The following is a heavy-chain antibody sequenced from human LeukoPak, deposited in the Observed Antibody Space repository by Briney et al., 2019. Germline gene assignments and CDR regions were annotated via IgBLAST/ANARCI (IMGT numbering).Heavy chain of an antibody. CDR3: ATYGAIAAAGAFDY. J-gene: IGHJ4*02. CDR1: GYTLTELS. V-gene: IGHV1-24*01. CDR2: FDPEDGET. Sequence: GASVKVSCKVSGYTLTELSMHWVRQAPGKGLEWMGGFDPEDGETIYAQKFQGRATMTEDTSTDTAYMELSSLGSEDTAVYYCATYGAIAAAGAFDYWGQGTLVTVSS. D-gene: IGHD6-13*01.